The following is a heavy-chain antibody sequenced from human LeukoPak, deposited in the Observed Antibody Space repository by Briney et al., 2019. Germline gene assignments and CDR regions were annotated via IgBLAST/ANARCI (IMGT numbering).Heavy chain of an antibody. Sequence: ASVKVSCKASGYTFTGYYLHWVRQAPGQGLEWIGCINPNSGGTNYAQKFQGRVTMTRDTSISTAYMELSRLSSDDTAVYYCASDIRGGYCSGGVDYWGQGTLVTVSS. CDR1: GYTFTGYY. CDR3: ASDIRGGYCSGGVDY. V-gene: IGHV1-2*02. D-gene: IGHD3-10*01. J-gene: IGHJ4*02. CDR2: INPNSGGT.